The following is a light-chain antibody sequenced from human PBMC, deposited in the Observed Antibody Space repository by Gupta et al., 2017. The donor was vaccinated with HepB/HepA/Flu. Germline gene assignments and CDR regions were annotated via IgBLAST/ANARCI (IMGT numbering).Light chain of an antibody. CDR1: QSVSSN. J-gene: IGKJ4*01. CDR2: DAS. CDR3: QQYNNWPPVT. V-gene: IGKV3-15*01. Sequence: EIVMTQSPATLSVSPGERVTLSCRASQSVSSNLAWYQQKHGQAPKLLVYDASTRATGIPARFSGSGSGTEFTLTISSLQSEDFAIYYCQQYNNWPPVTFGGGPRWRSN.